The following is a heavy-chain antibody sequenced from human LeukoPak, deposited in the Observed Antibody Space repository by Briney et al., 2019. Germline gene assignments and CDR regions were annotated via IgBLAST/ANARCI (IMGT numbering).Heavy chain of an antibody. CDR2: IIPILGIA. V-gene: IGHV1-69*04. D-gene: IGHD6-6*01. Sequence: PVASVKVSCKASGGTFSSYAISWVRQAPGQGLEWMGRIIPILGIANYAQKFQGRVTITADKSTSTAYMELSSLRSEDTAVYYCARDKRRYSSSSLGFDYWGQGTLVTVSS. J-gene: IGHJ4*02. CDR1: GGTFSSYA. CDR3: ARDKRRYSSSSLGFDY.